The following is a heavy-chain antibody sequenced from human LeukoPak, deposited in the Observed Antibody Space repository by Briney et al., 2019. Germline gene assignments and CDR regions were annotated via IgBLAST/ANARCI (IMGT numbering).Heavy chain of an antibody. CDR2: ISSSGRYI. CDR1: GFTFSSYG. V-gene: IGHV3-21*01. D-gene: IGHD4-17*01. Sequence: GGSLRLSCAASGFTFSSYGMHWVRQAPGKGLEWVSSISSSGRYISYADSVKGRFTISRDNAKNSLYLHMNSLRAEDTAVYYCARVMTSMTTADLDCWGQGTLVSVSS. CDR3: ARVMTSMTTADLDC. J-gene: IGHJ4*02.